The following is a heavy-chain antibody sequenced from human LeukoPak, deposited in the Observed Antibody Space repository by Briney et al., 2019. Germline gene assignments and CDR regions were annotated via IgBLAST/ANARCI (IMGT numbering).Heavy chain of an antibody. CDR2: ISGSGGST. CDR1: GFTFSSYA. J-gene: IGHJ4*02. Sequence: TGGSLRLSCAASGFTFSSYAMSWVRQAPGKGLEWVSAISGSGGSTYYADSVKGRFTISRDNSKNTLYLQMNSLRAEDTAVYYCAEDLRSYPRGLIDYWGQGTLVTVSS. V-gene: IGHV3-23*01. CDR3: AEDLRSYPRGLIDY. D-gene: IGHD1-26*01.